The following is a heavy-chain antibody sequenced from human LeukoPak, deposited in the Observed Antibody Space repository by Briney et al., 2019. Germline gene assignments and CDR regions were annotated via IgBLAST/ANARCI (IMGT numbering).Heavy chain of an antibody. J-gene: IGHJ6*02. CDR1: GFTFSSYE. D-gene: IGHD2-2*01. Sequence: GGSQRLSCAASGFTFSSYEMNWVRQAPGKGLEWVSYISSSGSTIYYADSVKGRFTISRDNAKNSLYLQMNSLRAEDTAVYYCARERTRRGMDVWGQGTTVTVSS. CDR2: ISSSGSTI. V-gene: IGHV3-48*03. CDR3: ARERTRRGMDV.